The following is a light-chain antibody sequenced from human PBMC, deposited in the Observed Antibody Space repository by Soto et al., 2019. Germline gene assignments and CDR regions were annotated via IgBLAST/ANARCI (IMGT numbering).Light chain of an antibody. CDR1: TSNIGAHYD. Sequence: QSVLTQPPSVSGAPGQRVTISCTGSTSNIGAHYDVHWYQQLPGKAPKLLIFASSNLPSGVPGRFSGSESGTSASLAITGLQTEDEADYYCQSYDDSLRAYVFGSGTKLTVL. CDR2: ASS. CDR3: QSYDDSLRAYV. J-gene: IGLJ1*01. V-gene: IGLV1-40*01.